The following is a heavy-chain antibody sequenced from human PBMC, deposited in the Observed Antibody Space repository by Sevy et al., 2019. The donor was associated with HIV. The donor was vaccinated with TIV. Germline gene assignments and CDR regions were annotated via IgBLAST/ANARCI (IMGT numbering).Heavy chain of an antibody. V-gene: IGHV3-21*01. CDR2: LSSSSNYI. Sequence: GGSLRLACAASGFTFSTYTMNWVRRAPGKGLEWVSSLSSSSNYIYYADSVKGRFTISRDNAKNSLYLQMNSLRAEDTAVYYCARPYGSGSWEAFDIWGQGTMVTVSS. D-gene: IGHD3-10*01. CDR3: ARPYGSGSWEAFDI. J-gene: IGHJ3*02. CDR1: GFTFSTYT.